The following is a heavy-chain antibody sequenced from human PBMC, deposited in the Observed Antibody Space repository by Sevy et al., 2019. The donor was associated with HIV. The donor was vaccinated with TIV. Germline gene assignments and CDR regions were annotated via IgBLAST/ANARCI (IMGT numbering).Heavy chain of an antibody. CDR1: GFTFSSYG. D-gene: IGHD6-6*01. Sequence: GVSLRLSCAASGFTFSSYGMNWVRQAPGKGLEWVSYIRSSSSITYYADSVKGRFTISRDNDNKLLYLQMNSLRDEDTAVYYCARLTGAARPYYSFDIWGQGTMVTVSS. CDR3: ARLTGAARPYYSFDI. CDR2: IRSSSSIT. V-gene: IGHV3-48*02. J-gene: IGHJ3*02.